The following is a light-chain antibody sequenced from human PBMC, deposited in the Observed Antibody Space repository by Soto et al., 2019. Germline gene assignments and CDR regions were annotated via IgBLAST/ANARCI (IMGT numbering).Light chain of an antibody. J-gene: IGKJ5*01. V-gene: IGKV3-15*01. CDR3: QQYNNWPFS. CDR1: QSVSSN. CDR2: SAS. Sequence: EILMTQSPAPPSVAPGERATLSCRASQSVSSNLAWYQQKPGQAPRLLIYSASTRATGIPARFSGSGSGTEFTLTISSLQSEDFAVYFCQQYNNWPFSFGQGTRLEIK.